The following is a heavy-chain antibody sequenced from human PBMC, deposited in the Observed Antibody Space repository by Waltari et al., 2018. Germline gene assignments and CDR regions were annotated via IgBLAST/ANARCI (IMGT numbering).Heavy chain of an antibody. CDR1: GGSITSAPRS. CDR3: ATYIGASVGTASFDV. V-gene: IGHV4-39*01. D-gene: IGHD5-12*01. J-gene: IGHJ3*01. CDR2: ISYSGTT. Sequence: QLQLQESGPGLVQPSETVSLTFSVSGGSITSAPRSSGWIRQPPGQGLEWIGTISYSGTTYNSPSLQSRVTISRDTSKNQLSLKLDSVTASDTAVYYCATYIGASVGTASFDVWGQGTMVTVSS.